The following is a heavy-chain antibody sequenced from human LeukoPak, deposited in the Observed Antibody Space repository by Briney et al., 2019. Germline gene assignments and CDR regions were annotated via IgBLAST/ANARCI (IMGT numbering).Heavy chain of an antibody. D-gene: IGHD5-18*01. CDR2: INPNSGGT. Sequence: ASVKVSCKASGYTFTGYYMHWVRQAPGQGLEWMGWINPNSGGTNYAQKFQGRVTMTRDTSISTAYMELSRLRSDGTAVYYCARDKGYSYGLNWFDPWGQGTLVTVSS. CDR3: ARDKGYSYGLNWFDP. V-gene: IGHV1-2*02. J-gene: IGHJ5*02. CDR1: GYTFTGYY.